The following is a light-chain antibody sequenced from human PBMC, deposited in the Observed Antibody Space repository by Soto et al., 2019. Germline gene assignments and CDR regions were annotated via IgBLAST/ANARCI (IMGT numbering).Light chain of an antibody. CDR1: QSLLHSNGYNY. CDR3: SQGTHWPWT. Sequence: DLVMPPSPLSLPVTPGEPATISCRSRQSLLHSNGYNYLDCYLQKPGQSPQLLIYLGSNRASGVPDRFSGSGSGTEFTLKISRVEAEDVVVYYCSQGTHWPWTFGQGTKVDIK. V-gene: IGKV2-28*01. J-gene: IGKJ1*01. CDR2: LGS.